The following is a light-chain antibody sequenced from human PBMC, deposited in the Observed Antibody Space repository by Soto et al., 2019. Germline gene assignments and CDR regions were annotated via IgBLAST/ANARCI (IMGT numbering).Light chain of an antibody. CDR2: GNV. Sequence: QSVLTQPPSASGTPGQRVTISCSGSSSNIGSNYVFWYQQLPGTAPKLLIFGNVKRPSGVPDRFSGSKSGTSASLAISGLRSEDEADYYCAAWDDSLNGAVFGGGTQLTVL. V-gene: IGLV1-47*02. J-gene: IGLJ7*01. CDR3: AAWDDSLNGAV. CDR1: SSNIGSNY.